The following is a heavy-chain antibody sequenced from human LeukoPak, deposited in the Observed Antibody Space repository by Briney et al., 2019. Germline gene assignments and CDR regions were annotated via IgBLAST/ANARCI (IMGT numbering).Heavy chain of an antibody. Sequence: PSETLSLTCAVYGGSFSGYYWSWIRQPPGKGLEWIGEINHSGSTNYNPSLKSRVTISVDTSKNQFSLKLSSVTAADTAVYYCAGAVYSGWVYWGQGTLVTVSS. D-gene: IGHD2-15*01. V-gene: IGHV4-34*01. CDR1: GGSFSGYY. CDR3: AGAVYSGWVY. J-gene: IGHJ4*02. CDR2: INHSGST.